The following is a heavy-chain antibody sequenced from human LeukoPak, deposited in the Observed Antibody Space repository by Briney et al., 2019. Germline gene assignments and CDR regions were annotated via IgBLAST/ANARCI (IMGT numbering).Heavy chain of an antibody. V-gene: IGHV4-59*13. Sequence: SETLSLTCTVSGASISSYYWSWLRQPPGRGGEGIGYIYNTRNSYYNPSLKSRITISVDTSKNQFSLKVSSVTAADTAVYYCAREKNGNEPFDYWGQGTLVTVSS. J-gene: IGHJ4*02. D-gene: IGHD4-23*01. CDR3: AREKNGNEPFDY. CDR2: IYNTRNS. CDR1: GASISSYY.